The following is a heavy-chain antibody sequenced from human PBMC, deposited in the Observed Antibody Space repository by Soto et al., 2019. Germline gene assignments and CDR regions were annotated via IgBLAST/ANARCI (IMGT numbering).Heavy chain of an antibody. CDR2: ISAYNGNT. CDR3: ARDLWGEDSNDCYTMDV. J-gene: IGHJ6*02. CDR1: GYTFTSYG. Sequence: ASVKVSCKASGYTFTSYGISWVRQAPGQGLEWMGWISAYNGNTNYAQKLQGRVTMTTDTSTSTAYMELRSLRSDDTAVYYCARDLWGEDSNDCYTMDVWGQGTTVTVSS. D-gene: IGHD3-16*01. V-gene: IGHV1-18*01.